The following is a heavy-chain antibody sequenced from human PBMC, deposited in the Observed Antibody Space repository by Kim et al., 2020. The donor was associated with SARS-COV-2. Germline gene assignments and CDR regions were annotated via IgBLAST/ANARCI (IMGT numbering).Heavy chain of an antibody. D-gene: IGHD3-22*01. J-gene: IGHJ4*02. V-gene: IGHV4-39*01. CDR2: IYYSGST. CDR3: ASQGLRDSSGYYYSTFDN. Sequence: SETLSLTCTVSGGSISSSSYYWGWIRQPPGKGLEWIGSIYYSGSTYYNPSLKSRVTISVDTSKNQFSLKLSSVTAADTAVYYCASQGLRDSSGYYYSTFDNWGQRTLVTVSS. CDR1: GGSISSSSYY.